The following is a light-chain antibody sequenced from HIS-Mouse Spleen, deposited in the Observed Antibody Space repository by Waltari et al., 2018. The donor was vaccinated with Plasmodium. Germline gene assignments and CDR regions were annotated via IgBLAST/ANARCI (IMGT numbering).Light chain of an antibody. CDR1: ALPKKY. CDR2: EDS. Sequence: SYELTQPPSVSVSPGQTARITCSGDALPKKYAYWYQQKSGPAPLLVIYEDSKRPSGIPGRFSCSSSGTMATLTIRGAQVEDEADYSCYSTDSISNHRVLGGGTKLTVL. V-gene: IGLV3-10*01. J-gene: IGLJ3*02. CDR3: YSTDSISNHRV.